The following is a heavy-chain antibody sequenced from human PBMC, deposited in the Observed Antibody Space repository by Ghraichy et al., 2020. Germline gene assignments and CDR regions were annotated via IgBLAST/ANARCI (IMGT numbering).Heavy chain of an antibody. V-gene: IGHV4-34*01. CDR1: GGSFSGYY. J-gene: IGHJ4*02. D-gene: IGHD2-2*01. Sequence: SQTLSLTCAVYGGSFSGYYWSWIRQPPGKGLEWIGEINHSGSTNYNPSLKSRVTISVDTSKNQFSLKLSSVTAADTAVYYCARSSLADDYWGQGTLVTVSS. CDR2: INHSGST. CDR3: ARSSLADDY.